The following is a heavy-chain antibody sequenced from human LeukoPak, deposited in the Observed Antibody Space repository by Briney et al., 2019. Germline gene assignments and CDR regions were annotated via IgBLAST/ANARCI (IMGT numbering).Heavy chain of an antibody. Sequence: GGSLGLSCVASGFTFSNYAMAWVRQAPGKGLEWVSVINSGGATSYADSVKGRFTISRDNSKNTLYLQMNSLRGEDTAVHYCATSGYTGYDHPSWGQGTLVTVSS. CDR3: ATSGYTGYDHPS. J-gene: IGHJ5*02. D-gene: IGHD5-12*01. V-gene: IGHV3-23*01. CDR2: INSGGAT. CDR1: GFTFSNYA.